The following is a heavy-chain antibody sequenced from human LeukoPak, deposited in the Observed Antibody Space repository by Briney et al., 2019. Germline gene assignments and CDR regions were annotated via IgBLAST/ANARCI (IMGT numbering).Heavy chain of an antibody. CDR2: TYYRSKWYN. CDR1: GDSFSSNSAA. Sequence: SQTLSLTCAISGDSFSSNSAAWIWIRQSPSRGLECLGRTYYRSKWYNDYAVSVKSRITINPDTSKNQFSLQLNSVTPEDTAVYYCARALRYSSGWALDYWGQGTLVIVSS. J-gene: IGHJ4*02. D-gene: IGHD6-19*01. V-gene: IGHV6-1*01. CDR3: ARALRYSSGWALDY.